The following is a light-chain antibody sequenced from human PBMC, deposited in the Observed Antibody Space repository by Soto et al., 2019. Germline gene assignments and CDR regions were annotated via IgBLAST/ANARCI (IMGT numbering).Light chain of an antibody. CDR2: SNN. CDR1: GFNIGTNN. Sequence: QSVLNQPTSASGTPGQRVTISCSGGGFNIGTNNVNWYQQLPGTAPKLLIYSNNQRPSGVPDRFSGSKSGTSASLAISGLQSEDEADYYCAAWDDSLNTYVFGIGTKVTVL. V-gene: IGLV1-44*01. CDR3: AAWDDSLNTYV. J-gene: IGLJ1*01.